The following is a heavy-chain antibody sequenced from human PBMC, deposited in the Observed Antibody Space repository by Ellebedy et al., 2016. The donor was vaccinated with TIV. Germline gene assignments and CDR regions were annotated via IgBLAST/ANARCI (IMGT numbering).Heavy chain of an antibody. CDR2: INSDGSEK. Sequence: GGSLRLXCVASGFNFINSWMTWVRQTPGKGLEWVASINSDGSEKRYVDSVKGRFTFSRDNAANSVYLQLSSLRADDTAVYYCARDSGYYCLDFWGQGTLVTVSS. CDR1: GFNFINSW. J-gene: IGHJ4*02. D-gene: IGHD5-12*01. V-gene: IGHV3-7*01. CDR3: ARDSGYYCLDF.